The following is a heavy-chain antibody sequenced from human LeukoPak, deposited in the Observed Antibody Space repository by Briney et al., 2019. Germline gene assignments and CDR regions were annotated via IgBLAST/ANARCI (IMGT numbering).Heavy chain of an antibody. V-gene: IGHV3-23*01. CDR2: TSGSGGST. CDR3: AKNSGPFDY. D-gene: IGHD1-26*01. Sequence: GGSLRLSCVASGFTFGSYAMSWVRQAPGKGLEWVSSTSGSGGSTYHADSVKGRFTISRDNSKNTLYLQMNSLRAEDTAVYYCAKNSGPFDYWGQGTLVTVSS. CDR1: GFTFGSYA. J-gene: IGHJ4*02.